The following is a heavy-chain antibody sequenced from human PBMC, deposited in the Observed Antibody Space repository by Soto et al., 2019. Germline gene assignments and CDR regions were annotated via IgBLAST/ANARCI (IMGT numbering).Heavy chain of an antibody. J-gene: IGHJ6*02. CDR3: AKDLVAAAIYYYCGMDV. D-gene: IGHD6-13*01. CDR1: GFTFSSYG. Sequence: QVQLVESGGGVVQPGRSLRLSCAASGFTFSSYGMHWVRQAPGKGLEWVAVISYDGSNKYYADSVKGRFTISRDTSKSPAYLQMYSLRAEDTDVYYCAKDLVAAAIYYYCGMDVWGQGTTVTVSS. V-gene: IGHV3-30*18. CDR2: ISYDGSNK.